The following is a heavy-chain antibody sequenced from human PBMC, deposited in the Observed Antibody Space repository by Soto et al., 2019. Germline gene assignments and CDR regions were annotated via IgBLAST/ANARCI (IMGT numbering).Heavy chain of an antibody. D-gene: IGHD3-10*01. V-gene: IGHV3-13*04. CDR3: ARARGGEWFEDQLF. CDR1: GFTFSDYD. J-gene: IGHJ4*02. Sequence: EVQLVASGGGLVQPGGSLRLSCAASGFTFSDYDFHWVRQVPGKGLEWVAAIGTADDTYYPGSVQGRFTISKENDKNSLYLQMNILRTGDTAVYYCARARGGEWFEDQLFWGQGILVIVSS. CDR2: IGTADDT.